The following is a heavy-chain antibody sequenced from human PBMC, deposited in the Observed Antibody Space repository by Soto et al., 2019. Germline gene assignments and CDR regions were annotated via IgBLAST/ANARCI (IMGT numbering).Heavy chain of an antibody. J-gene: IGHJ4*02. CDR2: VSAYNGNT. CDR1: GYTFTSYA. Sequence: QVQLVQSGAEVKKPGTSVQVSCKASGYTFTSYAISWVRQAPGQGLEWIGWVSAYNGNTNYAQKLQGRVTMTTDTSTSTAYMELRSLRSDDTAVYYSAIDAPPEDSWGQGTLVTVSS. CDR3: AIDAPPEDS. V-gene: IGHV1-18*01.